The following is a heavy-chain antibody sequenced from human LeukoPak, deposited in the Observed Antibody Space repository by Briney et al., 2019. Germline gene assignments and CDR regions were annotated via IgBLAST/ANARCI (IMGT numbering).Heavy chain of an antibody. D-gene: IGHD1-26*01. V-gene: IGHV4-4*07. CDR1: GGSISSYY. Sequence: SETLSLTCTVSGGSISSYYWSWIRQPAGKGLEWIGRIYTSGSTNYNPSLKSRVTMSVDTSKNQFSLKLSSVTAADTAVYYCANEATDDTNATDYYYYMDVWGKGTTVTVSS. J-gene: IGHJ6*03. CDR3: ANEATDDTNATDYYYYMDV. CDR2: IYTSGST.